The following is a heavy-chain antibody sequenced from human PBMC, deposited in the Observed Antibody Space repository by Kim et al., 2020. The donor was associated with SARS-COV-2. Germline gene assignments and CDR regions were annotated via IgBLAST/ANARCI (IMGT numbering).Heavy chain of an antibody. CDR3: ATSSWHEGYYYYYGMDV. Sequence: VKGRFTISRDNAKNSLYLQMNSLRDEDTAVYYCATSSWHEGYYYYYGMDVWGQGTTVTVSS. J-gene: IGHJ6*02. V-gene: IGHV3-48*02. D-gene: IGHD6-13*01.